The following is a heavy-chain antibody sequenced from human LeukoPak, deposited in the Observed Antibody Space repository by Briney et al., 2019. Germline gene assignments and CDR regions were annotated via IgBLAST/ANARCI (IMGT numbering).Heavy chain of an antibody. Sequence: PSETLSLTCGVSGYSISRGYSWGWIRQPPGKGLEWIGNIYLSESTHYNPSLKSRVTISPDTSKNQFSLKLTSVTASDTAVYYCARFDHIWETHGMDAFDLWGQGTMVTVSS. CDR3: ARFDHIWETHGMDAFDL. CDR1: GYSISRGYS. V-gene: IGHV4-38-2*01. D-gene: IGHD3-16*01. J-gene: IGHJ3*01. CDR2: IYLSEST.